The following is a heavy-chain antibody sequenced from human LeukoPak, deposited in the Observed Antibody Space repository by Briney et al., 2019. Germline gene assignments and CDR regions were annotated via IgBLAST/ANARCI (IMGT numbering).Heavy chain of an antibody. V-gene: IGHV3-21*01. Sequence: RGSLRLSCAASGFTFSSYGMNWVRQAPGKGLEWVSSISSSSSYIYYADSVKGRFTISRDNAKNSLYLQMNSLRAEDTAVYYCARAEITMGTYYYDSSGYYLFDYWGQGTLVTVSS. CDR3: ARAEITMGTYYYDSSGYYLFDY. D-gene: IGHD3-22*01. CDR2: ISSSSSYI. CDR1: GFTFSSYG. J-gene: IGHJ4*02.